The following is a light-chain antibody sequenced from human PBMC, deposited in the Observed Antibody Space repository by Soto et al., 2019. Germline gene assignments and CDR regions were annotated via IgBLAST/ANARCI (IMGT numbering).Light chain of an antibody. Sequence: QSVLTQPASVSGSPGQSITISCTGTSSDVGGYDYVSWYQHHPGKAPKLMIYDVSNRPSGVSNRFSGSKSGNTASLTISGPQAEDEADYYCSSYTSSSLCVFGTGTKVTFL. J-gene: IGLJ1*01. V-gene: IGLV2-14*03. CDR1: SSDVGGYDY. CDR2: DVS. CDR3: SSYTSSSLCV.